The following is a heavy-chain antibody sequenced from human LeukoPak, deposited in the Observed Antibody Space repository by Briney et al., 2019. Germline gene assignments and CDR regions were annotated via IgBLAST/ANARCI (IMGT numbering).Heavy chain of an antibody. J-gene: IGHJ4*02. Sequence: ASVKVSCKVSGYTLTELSMHWVRQAPGKGLEWMGGFDPEDGETIYAQKFQGRVTMTEDTSTDTAYMELSSLRSEDTAVYYCATGLSRVTTQLGVVGPVEDYWGQGTLVTVSS. V-gene: IGHV1-24*01. CDR2: FDPEDGET. CDR1: GYTLTELS. CDR3: ATGLSRVTTQLGVVGPVEDY. D-gene: IGHD4-11*01.